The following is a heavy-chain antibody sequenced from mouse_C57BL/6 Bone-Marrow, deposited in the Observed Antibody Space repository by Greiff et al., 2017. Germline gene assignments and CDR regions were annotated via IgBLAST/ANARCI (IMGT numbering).Heavy chain of an antibody. J-gene: IGHJ3*01. CDR2: INPSTGGT. CDR3: ARRGYDYDKMAWFAY. CDR1: GYSFTGYY. Sequence: EVQRVESGPELVKPGASVKISCKASGYSFTGYYMNWVKQSPEKSLEWIGEINPSTGGTTYNQKFKAKATLTVDKSSSPAYMQLKSLTSEDSAVYYCARRGYDYDKMAWFAYWGQGTLVTVSA. V-gene: IGHV1-42*01. D-gene: IGHD2-4*01.